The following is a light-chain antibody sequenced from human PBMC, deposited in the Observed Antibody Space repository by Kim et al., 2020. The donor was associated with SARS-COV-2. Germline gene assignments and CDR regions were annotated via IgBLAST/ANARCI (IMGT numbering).Light chain of an antibody. J-gene: IGKJ1*01. CDR2: AAT. CDR3: QQSSSTAWT. Sequence: ASVGDRATISCRATQSLKTYLPWYQQRPGTAPELLLYAATRLQSGVPSRFSSRGSGTGFTLTISDLQPEDAATYFCQQSSSTAWTFGQGTKVDIK. V-gene: IGKV1-39*01. CDR1: QSLKTY.